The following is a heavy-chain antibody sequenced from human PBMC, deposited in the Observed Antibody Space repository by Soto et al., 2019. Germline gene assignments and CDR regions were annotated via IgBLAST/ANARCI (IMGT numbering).Heavy chain of an antibody. Sequence: EVQLVESGGGLVQPGRSLRLSCAASGFTFDDYAMHWVRQAPGKGLEWVSGISWNSGSIAYADSVKGRFTISRDKGNNSLYLQMNSLRAEDTALYYCAKDIEPTTYYFDYWGQGTLVTVSS. D-gene: IGHD1-1*01. CDR1: GFTFDDYA. V-gene: IGHV3-9*01. CDR3: AKDIEPTTYYFDY. J-gene: IGHJ4*02. CDR2: ISWNSGSI.